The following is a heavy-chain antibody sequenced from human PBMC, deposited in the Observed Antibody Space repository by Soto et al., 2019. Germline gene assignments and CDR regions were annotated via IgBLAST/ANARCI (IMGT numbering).Heavy chain of an antibody. Sequence: GGSLRLSCAASGFTFSNAWMNWVRQAPGKGLEWVVRIKTITDGGTTDYAAPVKGRFTISRDDSKNTLFLQMNSLKIEDTAVYYCTTGGGWFPWGQGTLVTVSS. J-gene: IGHJ5*02. CDR1: GFTFSNAW. D-gene: IGHD6-19*01. CDR2: IKTITDGGTT. CDR3: TTGGGWFP. V-gene: IGHV3-15*07.